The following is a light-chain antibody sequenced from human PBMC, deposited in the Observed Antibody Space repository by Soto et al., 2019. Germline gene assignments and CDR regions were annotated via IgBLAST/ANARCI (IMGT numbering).Light chain of an antibody. V-gene: IGKV1-9*01. Sequence: IPFSHSPFFLSASFVYRIPITCRASQGIGNNLAWYQGKPGKAPKLLIYTVSTLQSGVPSRFSGSGSGTEFSLTISSLQAEDFATYYCQQLNSYPITFGQGTRLEIK. CDR1: QGIGNN. J-gene: IGKJ5*01. CDR2: TVS. CDR3: QQLNSYPIT.